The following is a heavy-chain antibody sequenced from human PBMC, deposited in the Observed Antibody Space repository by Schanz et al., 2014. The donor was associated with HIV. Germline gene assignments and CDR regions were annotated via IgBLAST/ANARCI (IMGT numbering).Heavy chain of an antibody. D-gene: IGHD3-22*01. CDR1: GLTFSGSV. CDR2: IRDSDGIA. V-gene: IGHV3-23*01. Sequence: EVQLLESGGGLVHPGGSLRLSCAASGLTFSGSVMYWVRQAPGKGLEWISAIRDSDGIATYADSVKGRFTISKDNSKNALYLQLNNLRVEDTATYFCARDQADYYDSSGYYYGRGYFDLWGRGTLVTVSS. CDR3: ARDQADYYDSSGYYYGRGYFDL. J-gene: IGHJ2*01.